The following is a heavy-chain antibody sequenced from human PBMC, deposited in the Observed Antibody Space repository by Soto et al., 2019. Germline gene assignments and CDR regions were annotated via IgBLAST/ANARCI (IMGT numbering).Heavy chain of an antibody. Sequence: ASVKVSCKASGYTFTNFGISWVRQAPGQGLEWMGWISTYNGNTNYAQNFQGRVTMTTDTSTSTAYMELRSLRTDDTAGYYCARGGTPIDYWSEGTLVTVSS. V-gene: IGHV1-18*01. J-gene: IGHJ4*02. CDR1: GYTFTNFG. CDR3: ARGGTPIDY. CDR2: ISTYNGNT. D-gene: IGHD3-16*01.